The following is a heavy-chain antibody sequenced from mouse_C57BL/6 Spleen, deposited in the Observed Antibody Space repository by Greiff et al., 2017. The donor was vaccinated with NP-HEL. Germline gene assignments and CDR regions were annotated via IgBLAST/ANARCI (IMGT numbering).Heavy chain of an antibody. CDR3: ARRTIYSYFDY. Sequence: VQLQQPGAELVKPGASVKLSCKASGYTFTSYWMQWVKQRPGQGLEWIGEIDPSDSYTNYNQKFKGKATLTVDTSSSTAYMQLSSLTSEDSAVYYCARRTIYSYFDYWGQGTTLTVSS. J-gene: IGHJ2*01. D-gene: IGHD2-1*01. CDR1: GYTFTSYW. CDR2: IDPSDSYT. V-gene: IGHV1-50*01.